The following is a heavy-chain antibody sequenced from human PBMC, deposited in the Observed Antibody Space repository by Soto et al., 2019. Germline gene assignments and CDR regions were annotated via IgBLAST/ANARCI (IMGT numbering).Heavy chain of an antibody. CDR2: MYYGGMT. V-gene: IGHV4-39*01. J-gene: IGHJ5*02. CDR1: GGSFSSSNVF. D-gene: IGHD3-10*01. Sequence: SETLSLTCSVSGGSFSSSNVFWSWIRQPPGKGLEWIATMYYGGMTYYNPSLKTRVTISVDTSNSQFSLRLNSVTAADTAMYYCAAAPAAYYPLGYHVNWSVPWGQGIPVTVSS. CDR3: AAAPAAYYPLGYHVNWSVP.